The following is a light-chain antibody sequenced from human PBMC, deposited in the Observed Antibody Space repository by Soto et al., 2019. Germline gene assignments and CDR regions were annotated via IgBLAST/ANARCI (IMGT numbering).Light chain of an antibody. CDR2: WAS. Sequence: DIGMTHSQDPLALPLAERATCKSKSSRGVFSSPNNKTFLGWYQQRPGQPPKLLIYWASTRESGVPDRFTGSGSVTDFTLTISSLQAEDVAVYYCQQYYGAPLTFGGGTKVEIK. J-gene: IGKJ4*01. CDR1: RGVFSSPNNKTF. V-gene: IGKV4-1*01. CDR3: QQYYGAPLT.